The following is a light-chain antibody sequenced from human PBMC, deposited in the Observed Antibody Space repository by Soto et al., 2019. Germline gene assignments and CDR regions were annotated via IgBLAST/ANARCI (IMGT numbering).Light chain of an antibody. CDR2: MAS. Sequence: DIQMTQSPSTLSGSVGDRVTITCRASKTISSWLAWYQQKPEKAPKLLIYMASTLKSGVPSRFSGSGSGTEFTLTISSLQPDDFATDYCQHYNSYTEAFGQGTKVDIK. CDR1: KTISSW. J-gene: IGKJ1*01. CDR3: QHYNSYTEA. V-gene: IGKV1-5*03.